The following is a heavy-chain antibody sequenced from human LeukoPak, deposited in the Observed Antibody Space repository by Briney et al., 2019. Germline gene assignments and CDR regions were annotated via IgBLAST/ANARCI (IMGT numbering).Heavy chain of an antibody. J-gene: IGHJ4*02. CDR1: GYTFTSYG. D-gene: IGHD3-16*02. CDR2: ISAYNGNT. CDR3: ARDIPYEVTFGGVTVVGSFVLDY. V-gene: IGHV1-18*01. Sequence: GASVKVSCKASGYTFTSYGISWVRQAPGQGLEWMGWISAYNGNTNYAQKLQGRVTMTRDTSTTTVYIELSSLRSEDTAVYYCARDIPYEVTFGGVTVVGSFVLDYWGQGTLVTVSS.